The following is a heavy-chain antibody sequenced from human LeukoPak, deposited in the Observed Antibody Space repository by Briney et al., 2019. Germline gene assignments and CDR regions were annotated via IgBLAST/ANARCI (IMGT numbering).Heavy chain of an antibody. Sequence: GASVKVSCKASGGTFSSYAISWVRQAPGQGLEWMGRIIPILGIANYAQKFQGRVTITADKSTSTAYMELSSLRSEDTAVYYCASPPSGSYGEAFDYWGQGTLVTVSS. CDR3: ASPPSGSYGEAFDY. D-gene: IGHD1-26*01. V-gene: IGHV1-69*04. J-gene: IGHJ4*02. CDR1: GGTFSSYA. CDR2: IIPILGIA.